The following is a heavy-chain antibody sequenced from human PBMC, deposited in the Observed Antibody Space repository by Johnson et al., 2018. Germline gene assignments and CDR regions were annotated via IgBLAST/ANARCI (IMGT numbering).Heavy chain of an antibody. D-gene: IGHD6-6*01. CDR2: IYYTGTT. CDR1: GGSISSYY. Sequence: QVQLQESGPGLVKPSETLSLTCTVSGGSISSYYWSWIRQPPGKGLECIAYIYYTGTTNYNPSLKSRVTISVATSKNQFSLKLSSVTAADTAVYFCASRRGSRIAALDYWGQGTLVTVSS. CDR3: ASRRGSRIAALDY. V-gene: IGHV4-59*01. J-gene: IGHJ4*02.